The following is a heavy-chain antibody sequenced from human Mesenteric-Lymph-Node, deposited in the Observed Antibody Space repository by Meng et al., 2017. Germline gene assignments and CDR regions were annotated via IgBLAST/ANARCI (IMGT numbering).Heavy chain of an antibody. CDR1: GGPISSSSYY. CDR3: ARGFLRYSSSWYWYFDL. Sequence: SETLSLTCTVPGGPISSSSYYWGWIRQPPGKGLEWIGSIYYSGSTYYNPSLKSRVTISVDTSKNQFSLKLSSVTAADTAVYYCARGFLRYSSSWYWYFDLWGRGTLVTVSS. V-gene: IGHV4-39*07. CDR2: IYYSGST. D-gene: IGHD6-13*01. J-gene: IGHJ2*01.